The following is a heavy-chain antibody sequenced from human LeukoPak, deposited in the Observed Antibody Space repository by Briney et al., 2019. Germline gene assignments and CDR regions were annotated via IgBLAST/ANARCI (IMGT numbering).Heavy chain of an antibody. D-gene: IGHD3-10*01. CDR2: IYYSGST. J-gene: IGHJ5*02. CDR3: ARHQRRTFYGSGSFNWFDP. V-gene: IGHV4-59*08. CDR1: GGSISSYY. Sequence: PSETLSLTCTVSGGSISSYYWSWIRQPPGKGLEWIGYIYYSGSTNYNPSLKSRVTISVDTSKNQFSLKLSSVTAADTAVYYCARHQRRTFYGSGSFNWFDPWGQGTLVTVSS.